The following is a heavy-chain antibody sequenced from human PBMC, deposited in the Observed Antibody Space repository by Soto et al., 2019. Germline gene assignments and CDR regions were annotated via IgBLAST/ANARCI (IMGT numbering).Heavy chain of an antibody. Sequence: SETLSLTCAVYGGSFSGYYWSWIRQPPGKGLEWIGEINHSGSTNYNPSLKSRVTISVDTSKNQFSLKLSSVTAADTAVYYCARGTCDGGSCARGNWFDPWGQGTLVTVSS. D-gene: IGHD2-15*01. CDR3: ARGTCDGGSCARGNWFDP. V-gene: IGHV4-34*01. J-gene: IGHJ5*02. CDR1: GGSFSGYY. CDR2: INHSGST.